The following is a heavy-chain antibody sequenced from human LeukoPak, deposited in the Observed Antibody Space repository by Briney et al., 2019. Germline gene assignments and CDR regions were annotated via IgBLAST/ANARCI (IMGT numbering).Heavy chain of an antibody. Sequence: GESLKISCKGSEYDFSNYWIGWVRQVPGKGLEWMGIIYPSDSDTRYNPSFQGQVTISADKSISTAYLQWSSLKASDTAVYYCARRQAYTMRRNYYSYMDVWGNGTTVTVSS. D-gene: IGHD2-21*01. V-gene: IGHV5-51*01. CDR3: ARRQAYTMRRNYYSYMDV. CDR1: EYDFSNYW. CDR2: IYPSDSDT. J-gene: IGHJ6*03.